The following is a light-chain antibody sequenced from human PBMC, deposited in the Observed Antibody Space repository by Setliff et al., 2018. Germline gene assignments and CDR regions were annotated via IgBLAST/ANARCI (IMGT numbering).Light chain of an antibody. Sequence: QSVLTQPPSVSGAPGQMITVSCTGGSSNIGTGYDVNWYQQLPGTAPKLLIYGNTNRPSGVPDRFSASKSGTSASLAITGLHAEDEADYYCQSYDSTLSGLDVFGTGTKVTVL. J-gene: IGLJ1*01. CDR2: GNT. V-gene: IGLV1-40*01. CDR1: SSNIGTGYD. CDR3: QSYDSTLSGLDV.